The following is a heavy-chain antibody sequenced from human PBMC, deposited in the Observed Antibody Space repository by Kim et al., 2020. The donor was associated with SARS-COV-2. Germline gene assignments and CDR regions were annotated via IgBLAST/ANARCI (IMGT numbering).Heavy chain of an antibody. CDR2: TFYRSKWVY. D-gene: IGHD2-8*01. J-gene: IGHJ4*02. CDR1: GDSVSSTSGA. V-gene: IGHV6-1*01. Sequence: SQTLSLTCAISGDSVSSTSGAWNWIRQSPSRGLEWLGRTFYRSKWVYDYAGSVKSQITINSDTSKNQFSLQLNSVTPEDTAVYYCASGVLAAGLRNWGQGTLVTVSS. CDR3: ASGVLAAGLRN.